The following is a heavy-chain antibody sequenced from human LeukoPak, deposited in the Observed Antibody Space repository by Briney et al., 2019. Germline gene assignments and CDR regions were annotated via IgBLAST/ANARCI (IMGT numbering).Heavy chain of an antibody. J-gene: IGHJ6*03. CDR2: IYYSGST. V-gene: IGHV4-39*01. CDR3: ASPPQTCSSTSCYPPGYYYMDV. Sequence: SETLSLTCTVSGGSIRSSSYYWGWIRQPPGKGLEWIGSIYYSGSTSYNSSLKSRVTISVDTSKNQFSLKLSSVTAADTAVYYCASPPQTCSSTSCYPPGYYYMDVWGKGTTVTVSS. CDR1: GGSIRSSSYY. D-gene: IGHD2-2*01.